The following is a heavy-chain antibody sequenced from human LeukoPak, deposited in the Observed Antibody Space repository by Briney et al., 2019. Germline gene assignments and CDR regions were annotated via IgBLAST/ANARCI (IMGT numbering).Heavy chain of an antibody. J-gene: IGHJ4*02. CDR1: GGTFSSYA. CDR2: IIPILGTT. V-gene: IGHV1-69*06. D-gene: IGHD1-26*01. Sequence: ASVKFSCKASGGTFSSYAISWVRQAPGQGLEWMGGIIPILGTTKYAQKFQGRVTITADKSTSTAYMELSSLRSEDTAVYYCARGGVVGASFKARRTNQPFDYWGQGTLVTVSS. CDR3: ARGGVVGASFKARRTNQPFDY.